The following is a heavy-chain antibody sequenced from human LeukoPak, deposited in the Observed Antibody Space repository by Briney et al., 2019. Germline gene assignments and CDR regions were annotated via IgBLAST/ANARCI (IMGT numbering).Heavy chain of an antibody. Sequence: PSETLFLTCTVSDDSISDYYRGWIRQPPGKGLEWIGYFHNSGTSTYNPSLKSRVTISADTSKNQFSLKLSSVTAADTAVYYCARVSTRHHDSSGYPPVVLDYWGQGILVTVSS. V-gene: IGHV4-59*01. CDR3: ARVSTRHHDSSGYPPVVLDY. CDR1: DDSISDYY. CDR2: FHNSGTS. D-gene: IGHD3-22*01. J-gene: IGHJ4*02.